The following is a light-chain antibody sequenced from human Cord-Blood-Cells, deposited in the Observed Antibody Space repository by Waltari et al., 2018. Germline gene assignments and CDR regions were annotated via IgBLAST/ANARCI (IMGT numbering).Light chain of an antibody. CDR1: SSDVGSYNL. CDR2: EGS. J-gene: IGLJ3*02. CDR3: CSYAGSSTWV. V-gene: IGLV2-23*01. Sequence: QSALTQPASVSGSPGQSITISCTGTSSDVGSYNLVSWYQQHPGKAPNLMIYEGSKRPSGVSNRFSGSKSGNTADLTISGLQAEDEADYYCCSYAGSSTWVFGGGTKLTVL.